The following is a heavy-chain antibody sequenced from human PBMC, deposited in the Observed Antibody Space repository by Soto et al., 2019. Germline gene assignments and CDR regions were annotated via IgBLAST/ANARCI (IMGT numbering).Heavy chain of an antibody. CDR1: GHPVTAYY. V-gene: IGHV1-2*02. J-gene: IGHJ3*02. Sequence: QLHLVQSGAVVKKPGASVTVSCSASGHPVTAYYMHWVRQAPGRGLEWMGGINPATGAAKYTQTFPGRGTLTGVSATSRIFMELSVLTSVDTAVFCCARGGGVGVAGSAAFDMWGQGNWVTVSS. CDR3: ARGGGVGVAGSAAFDM. CDR2: INPATGAA. D-gene: IGHD6-19*01.